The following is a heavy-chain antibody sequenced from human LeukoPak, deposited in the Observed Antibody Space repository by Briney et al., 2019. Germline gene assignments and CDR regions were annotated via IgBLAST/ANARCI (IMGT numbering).Heavy chain of an antibody. D-gene: IGHD5-24*01. CDR3: VQEARRDGYKLAPVAEH. V-gene: IGHV3-23*01. J-gene: IGHJ1*01. Sequence: GGSLRLSCAASGFTFNIYAMSWVRQAPEKGLEWVSAISETSRKTYYADPVKGRFTISIDNSKNTLYLQMNDLRDEDTAVYYCVQEARRDGYKLAPVAEHWGQGTLVTVS. CDR1: GFTFNIYA. CDR2: ISETSRKT.